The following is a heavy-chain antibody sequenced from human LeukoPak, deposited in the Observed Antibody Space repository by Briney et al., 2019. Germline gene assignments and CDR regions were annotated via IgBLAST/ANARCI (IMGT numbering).Heavy chain of an antibody. Sequence: RGSLRLSCAASGFTVSNNYMSWVRQAPGKGLEWVSVIYSGGSTYYADSVKGRFTISRDDSKNTLYLQMNSLRAEDTAVYYCARSWYSGDGAFDIWGQGTMVTVSS. CDR3: ARSWYSGDGAFDI. CDR2: IYSGGST. D-gene: IGHD6-13*01. V-gene: IGHV3-53*01. J-gene: IGHJ3*02. CDR1: GFTVSNNY.